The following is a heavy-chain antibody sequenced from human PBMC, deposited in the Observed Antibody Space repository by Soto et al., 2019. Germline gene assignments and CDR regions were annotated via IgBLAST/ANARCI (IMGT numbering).Heavy chain of an antibody. CDR1: FGYISSTNYY. J-gene: IGHJ5*02. V-gene: IGHV4-39*02. CDR2: LRYSGGI. Sequence: SETLSLSCSIVSFGYISSTNYYWSWIRQPPGKGLECIGSLRYSGGIHYNPSLKSRVTISVDTSKNQFSLEVRSVTAADTAVYYCARDRWFDPWGQGTLVTVS. CDR3: ARDRWFDP.